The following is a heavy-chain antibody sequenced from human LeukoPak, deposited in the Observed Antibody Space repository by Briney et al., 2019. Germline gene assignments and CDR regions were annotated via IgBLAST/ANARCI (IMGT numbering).Heavy chain of an antibody. J-gene: IGHJ4*02. CDR1: GFVFSRDN. CDR3: VREVGRPKTFYFDS. V-gene: IGHV3-48*04. D-gene: IGHD3-16*01. Sequence: GGSLRLSCIASGFVFSRDNMNWVRQAPGKGLEWVAHISETIYYADTVQGRFTISRDNAKNSLYLQMSNLRVDDTAMYYCVREVGRPKTFYFDSWGRGTPVTVSS. CDR2: ISETI.